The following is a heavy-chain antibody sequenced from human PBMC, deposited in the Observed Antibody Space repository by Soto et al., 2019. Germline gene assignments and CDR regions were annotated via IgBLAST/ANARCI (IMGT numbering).Heavy chain of an antibody. CDR3: AAQRGGGGY. D-gene: IGHD6-25*01. CDR1: GFTVSNNY. CDR2: IYSGGYT. J-gene: IGHJ4*02. V-gene: IGHV3-53*01. Sequence: VQLVESGGGLIQPGGSLRLSCAVSGFTVSNNYMSWVRQAPGKGLEGVSVIYSGGYTAYGDSVKGRFTISRDNSKNTFNLKRKGRGAAARAVYYWAAQRGGGGYWGQGTLVTVSS.